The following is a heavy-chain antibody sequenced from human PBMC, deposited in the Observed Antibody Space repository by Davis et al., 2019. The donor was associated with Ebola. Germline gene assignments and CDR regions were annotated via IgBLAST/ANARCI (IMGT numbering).Heavy chain of an antibody. CDR3: ARGLETGPFDY. CDR1: GGSISSSNW. V-gene: IGHV4-4*02. CDR2: IYHSGST. Sequence: PSETLSLTCAVSGGSISSSNWWSWVRQPPGKGLEWIGKIYHSGSTNYNPSLKSRVTISVDTSKNQFSLKLSSVTAADTAVYYCARGLETGPFDYWGQGTLVTVSS. D-gene: IGHD3-9*01. J-gene: IGHJ4*02.